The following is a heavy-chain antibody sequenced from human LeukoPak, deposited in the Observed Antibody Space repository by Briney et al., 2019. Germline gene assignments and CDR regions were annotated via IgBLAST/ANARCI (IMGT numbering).Heavy chain of an antibody. CDR2: ISGSGGST. D-gene: IGHD3-10*01. Sequence: GGSLRLSRAASGFTFSSYAMSWVRQAPGKGLEWVSAISGSGGSTYYADSVKGRFTISRDNSKSTLYLQMNSLRAEDTAVYYCAKGHYGSGSYYIEYFQHWGQGTLVTVSS. CDR1: GFTFSSYA. J-gene: IGHJ1*01. V-gene: IGHV3-23*01. CDR3: AKGHYGSGSYYIEYFQH.